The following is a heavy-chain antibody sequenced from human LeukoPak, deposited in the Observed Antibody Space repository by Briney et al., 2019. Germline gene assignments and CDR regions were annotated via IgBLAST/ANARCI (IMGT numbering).Heavy chain of an antibody. CDR3: ARDLRYCSSTSCYTGPSWFDP. V-gene: IGHV3-48*01. Sequence: GGSLRLSCAASGFTFSYHSMNWVRQAPGKGLEWLSYISSSSSTIYYADSVKGRFTISRDDAKNSLYLQMNSLRAEDTAVYYCARDLRYCSSTSCYTGPSWFDPWGQGTLVTVSS. CDR2: ISSSSSTI. CDR1: GFTFSYHS. D-gene: IGHD2-2*02. J-gene: IGHJ5*02.